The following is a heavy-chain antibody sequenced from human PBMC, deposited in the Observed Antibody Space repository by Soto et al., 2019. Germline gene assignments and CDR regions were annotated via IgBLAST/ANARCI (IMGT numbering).Heavy chain of an antibody. CDR2: IYYSGST. D-gene: IGHD2-21*01. Sequence: SETLSLTCTVSGGSISSGGYYWSWIRQHPGKGLEWIGYIYYSGSTYYNPSLKSRVTISVDTSKNQFSLKLSSVTAADTAVYYCARDLLEKRFDAFDIWGQGTMVTVSS. J-gene: IGHJ3*02. CDR1: GGSISSGGYY. V-gene: IGHV4-31*03. CDR3: ARDLLEKRFDAFDI.